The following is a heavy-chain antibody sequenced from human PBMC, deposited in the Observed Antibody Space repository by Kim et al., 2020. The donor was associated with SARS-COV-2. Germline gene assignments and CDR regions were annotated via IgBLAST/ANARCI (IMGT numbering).Heavy chain of an antibody. CDR2: IKQDETEK. J-gene: IGHJ5*02. Sequence: GGSLRLSCAASGFTFSSYWMSWVRQAPGKGLEWVANIKQDETEKNYVDSVEGRFTISRDNAKNSLFLHMNSLRAEDTAVYYCARGRRTLGPWGQGTLVTVSS. CDR3: ARGRRTLGP. CDR1: GFTFSSYW. D-gene: IGHD1-26*01. V-gene: IGHV3-7*03.